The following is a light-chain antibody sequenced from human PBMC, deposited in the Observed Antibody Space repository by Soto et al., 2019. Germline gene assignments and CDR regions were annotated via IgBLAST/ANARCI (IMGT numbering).Light chain of an antibody. Sequence: DIQMTQSPSSLSASVGDRVTITCRASQSISTYLNWYQQKPGKAPKVLIYAASSLQSGVPSRFSGTGSGTDFILTISSLQPEYFATYYCQQSYSTPLTFGHGTKLEIK. J-gene: IGKJ2*01. CDR3: QQSYSTPLT. CDR1: QSISTY. V-gene: IGKV1-39*01. CDR2: AAS.